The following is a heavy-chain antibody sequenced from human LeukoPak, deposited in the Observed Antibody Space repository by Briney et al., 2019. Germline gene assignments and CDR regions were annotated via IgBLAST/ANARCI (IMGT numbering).Heavy chain of an antibody. CDR2: IKQDGSEK. CDR1: GFTFSSYA. V-gene: IGHV3-7*01. Sequence: GGSLRLSCAASGFTFSSYAMHWVRQAPGKGLEWVANIKQDGSEKYYVDSVKGRFTISRDNAKNSLYLQMNSLRAEDTAVYYCARGRGVVVPAATPDYGMDVWGQGTTVTVSS. J-gene: IGHJ6*02. D-gene: IGHD2-2*01. CDR3: ARGRGVVVPAATPDYGMDV.